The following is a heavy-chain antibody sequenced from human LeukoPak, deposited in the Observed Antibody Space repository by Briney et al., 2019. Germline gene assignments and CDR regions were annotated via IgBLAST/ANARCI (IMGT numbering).Heavy chain of an antibody. Sequence: GGSWRLSWAASGFTFVSHWMHWVRQAQGPGLVWVSSVKSDGTATNYADSVKGRFTISRDNAKNTLYLQMNSLRVEDTAVYYCVRKFTTGDWGQGTLVTVSS. CDR3: VRKFTTGD. D-gene: IGHD1-1*01. V-gene: IGHV3-74*01. CDR2: VKSDGTAT. J-gene: IGHJ4*02. CDR1: GFTFVSHW.